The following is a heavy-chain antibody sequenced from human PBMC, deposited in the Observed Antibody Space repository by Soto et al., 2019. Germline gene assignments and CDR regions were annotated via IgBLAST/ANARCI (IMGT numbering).Heavy chain of an antibody. Sequence: ASVKVSCKVSGYTLTELSMHWVRQAPGKGLEWMGGFDPEDGETIYAQKFQGRVTMTEDTSTDTAYMELSSLRSEDTAVYYCATEPYYYDSSGFTQPLTDWGQGTLVTVSS. J-gene: IGHJ4*02. CDR1: GYTLTELS. CDR3: ATEPYYYDSSGFTQPLTD. V-gene: IGHV1-24*01. CDR2: FDPEDGET. D-gene: IGHD3-22*01.